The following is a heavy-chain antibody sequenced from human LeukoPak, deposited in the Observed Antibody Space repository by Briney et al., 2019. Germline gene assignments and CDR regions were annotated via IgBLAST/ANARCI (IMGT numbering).Heavy chain of an antibody. J-gene: IGHJ4*02. D-gene: IGHD3-3*01. V-gene: IGHV1-2*02. CDR2: INPNSGGT. CDR3: ARGGVRITIFGVVIY. Sequence: ASVKVSCKASGYTFTGYYMHWVRQAPGQGLEWMGWINPNSGGTNYAQKFQGRVTMTRDTSISTAYMELSRLRSDDTAVYYCARGGVRITIFGVVIYWGQGTLVTVSS. CDR1: GYTFTGYY.